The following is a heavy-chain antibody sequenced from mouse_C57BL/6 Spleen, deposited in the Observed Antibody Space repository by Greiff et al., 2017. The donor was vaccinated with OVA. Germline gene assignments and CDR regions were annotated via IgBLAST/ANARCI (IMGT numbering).Heavy chain of an antibody. V-gene: IGHV1-72*01. Sequence: QVQLQQPGAELVKPGASVKLSCKASGYTFTSYWMHWVKQRPGRGLEWIGRIEPNSGGTKYNEKFKSKATLTVDKPSSTAYMQLSSLTAEDSAVYYCARVRDYDGGLDYAMDYWGQGTSVTVSS. CDR3: ARVRDYDGGLDYAMDY. CDR1: GYTFTSYW. CDR2: IEPNSGGT. J-gene: IGHJ4*01. D-gene: IGHD2-4*01.